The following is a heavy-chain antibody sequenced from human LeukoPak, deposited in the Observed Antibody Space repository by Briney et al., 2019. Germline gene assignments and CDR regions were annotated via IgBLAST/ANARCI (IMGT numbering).Heavy chain of an antibody. V-gene: IGHV4-39*01. J-gene: IGHJ6*03. CDR2: IYYSGST. Sequence: SETLSLTCTVSGGSISSSSYYWGWIRQPPGKGLEWIGSIYYSGSTYYNPSLKSRVTISVDTSKNQFSLKLSSVTAADTAVYYCESRYGDEGLDYYMDAWGKGTTVTVSS. CDR1: GGSISSSSYY. D-gene: IGHD4-17*01. CDR3: ESRYGDEGLDYYMDA.